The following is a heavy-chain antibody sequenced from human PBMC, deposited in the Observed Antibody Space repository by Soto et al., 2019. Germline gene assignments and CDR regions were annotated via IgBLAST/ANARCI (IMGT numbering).Heavy chain of an antibody. D-gene: IGHD2-21*02. CDR3: ARDRGVVTSYYYYGMDV. V-gene: IGHV3-53*01. J-gene: IGHJ6*02. Sequence: GGSLRLSCEASGFTVSNSYMNWVRQAPGKGLEWVSVIYSGGSTYYADSVKGRFTISRDNSKNTLYLQMSNVRAEDTAVYFCARDRGVVTSYYYYGMDVWGQGTTVTVSS. CDR1: GFTVSNSY. CDR2: IYSGGST.